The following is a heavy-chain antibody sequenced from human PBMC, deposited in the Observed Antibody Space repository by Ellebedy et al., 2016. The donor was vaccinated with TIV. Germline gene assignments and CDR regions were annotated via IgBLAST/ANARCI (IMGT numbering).Heavy chain of an antibody. D-gene: IGHD3-10*01. V-gene: IGHV1-2*04. CDR1: RYTFTGYY. CDR3: ARDIISGSYADDYYYGMDV. J-gene: IGHJ6*02. Sequence: ASVKVSXKASRYTFTGYYMHWVRQAPGQGLEWMGWINPNSGGTNYAQKFQGWVTMTRDTSISTAYMELSRLRSDDTAVYYCARDIISGSYADDYYYGMDVWGQGTTVTVSS. CDR2: INPNSGGT.